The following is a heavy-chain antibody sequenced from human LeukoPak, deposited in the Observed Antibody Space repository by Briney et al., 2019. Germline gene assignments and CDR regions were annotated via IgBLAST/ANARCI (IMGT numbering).Heavy chain of an antibody. D-gene: IGHD6-19*01. V-gene: IGHV1-69*13. CDR2: IIPIFGTA. Sequence: GASVKVSCKASGGTFSSYAISWVRQAPGQGLEWMGGIIPIFGTANYAQKFQGRVTITADESTSTAYMELSSPRSEDTAVYYCARDLRASSGWYEPGGLGAFDIWGQGTMVTVSS. CDR3: ARDLRASSGWYEPGGLGAFDI. CDR1: GGTFSSYA. J-gene: IGHJ3*02.